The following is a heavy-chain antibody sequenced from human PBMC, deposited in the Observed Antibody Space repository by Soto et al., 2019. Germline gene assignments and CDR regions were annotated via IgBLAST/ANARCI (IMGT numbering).Heavy chain of an antibody. Sequence: EVQLAESGGGMVQPGGSLRLSCVASGFTFSSYDMHWVRQAPGKGLEYVSSISSNGGTTYYGYSVKGRFTISRDNSKTTLSVHRGSMRAEDMAVSYFVSRVSGNYEYWGQGTLVTVSS. J-gene: IGHJ4*02. CDR2: ISSNGGTT. CDR1: GFTFSSYD. V-gene: IGHV3-64*01. CDR3: VSRVSGNYEY. D-gene: IGHD1-7*01.